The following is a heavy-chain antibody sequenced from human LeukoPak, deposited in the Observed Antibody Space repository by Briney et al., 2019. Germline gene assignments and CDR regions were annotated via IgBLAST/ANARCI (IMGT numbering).Heavy chain of an antibody. D-gene: IGHD3-22*01. Sequence: SETLSLTCAVYGGSFSNYYWSWIRQPPGKGLEWIGEINHSGSTNYNPSLKSRVTISVDTSKNQFSLKLSSVTAADTAVYYCARGYYYYDSSGYSNWFDPWGQGTLVTVSS. J-gene: IGHJ5*02. CDR2: INHSGST. V-gene: IGHV4-34*01. CDR1: GGSFSNYY. CDR3: ARGYYYYDSSGYSNWFDP.